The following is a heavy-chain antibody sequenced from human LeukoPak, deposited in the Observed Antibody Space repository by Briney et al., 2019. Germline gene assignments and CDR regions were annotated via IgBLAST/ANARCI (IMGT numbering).Heavy chain of an antibody. CDR1: GFTFSSYS. J-gene: IGHJ6*03. CDR2: ISTSGSNI. V-gene: IGHV3-21*04. D-gene: IGHD3-3*01. CDR3: ASPRALRFWDYYYYMDV. Sequence: GGSLRLSCVASGFTFSSYSMNWVRQAPGKGLEWVSSISTSGSNIYYADSVKGRFTISRDNSKNTLYLQMNSLRAEDTAVYYCASPRALRFWDYYYYMDVWGKGTTVTVSS.